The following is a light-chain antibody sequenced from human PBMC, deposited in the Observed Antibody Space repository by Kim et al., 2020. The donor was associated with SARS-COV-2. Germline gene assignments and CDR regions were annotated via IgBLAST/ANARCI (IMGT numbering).Light chain of an antibody. Sequence: VTVSGTGTSSKCGAGYDLHWYQQLPGTAPKLLIYGNSNRPSGVPDRFSGSKSGTSASLAITGLQAEDEADYYCQSYDSSLSGWVFGGGTQLTVL. J-gene: IGLJ3*02. V-gene: IGLV1-40*01. CDR2: GNS. CDR3: QSYDSSLSGWV. CDR1: SSKCGAGYD.